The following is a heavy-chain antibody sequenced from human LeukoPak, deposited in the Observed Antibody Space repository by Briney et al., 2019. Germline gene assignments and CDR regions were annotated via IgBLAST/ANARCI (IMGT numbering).Heavy chain of an antibody. CDR1: GGSFSGYY. CDR2: INHSGST. D-gene: IGHD3-22*01. J-gene: IGHJ4*02. V-gene: IGHV4-34*01. Sequence: SETLSLTCAVYGGSFSGYYWSWFRQPPGKGLEWIGEINHSGSTNYNPSLKSRVTISVDTSKNQFSLKLSSVTAADTAVYYCARGGYDSSESFDYWGQGTLVTVSS. CDR3: ARGGYDSSESFDY.